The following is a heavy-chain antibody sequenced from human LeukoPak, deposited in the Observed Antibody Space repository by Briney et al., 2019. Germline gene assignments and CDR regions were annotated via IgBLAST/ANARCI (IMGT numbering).Heavy chain of an antibody. CDR1: GGTFSSYA. V-gene: IGHV1-69*06. J-gene: IGHJ6*03. CDR2: IIPIFGTA. D-gene: IGHD3-10*01. CDR3: ARGKTGSYYSRSYYMDV. Sequence: SVKVSCKASGGTFSSYAISWVRQAPGQGLEWMGGIIPIFGTANYAQKFQGRVTITADKSTSTAYMELSSLRSEDTAVYYCARGKTGSYYSRSYYMDVWGKGTTVTISS.